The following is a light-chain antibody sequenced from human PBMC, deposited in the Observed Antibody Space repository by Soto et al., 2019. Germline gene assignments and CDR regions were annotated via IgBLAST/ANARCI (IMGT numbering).Light chain of an antibody. Sequence: DVVMTQSPLSLPVTLGQPASISCRSSQGLLHSNGDTFLSWFQQRPGHSPMRLIYQVSNRQSGVPDRFGGSGSGTEFTLTISRVQAEDVGIYYCLQGTHWPFTFGQGTKLEI. V-gene: IGKV2-30*02. CDR1: QGLLHSNGDTF. J-gene: IGKJ2*01. CDR3: LQGTHWPFT. CDR2: QVS.